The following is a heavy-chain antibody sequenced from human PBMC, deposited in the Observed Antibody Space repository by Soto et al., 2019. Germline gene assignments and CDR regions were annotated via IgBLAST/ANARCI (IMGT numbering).Heavy chain of an antibody. CDR1: GGSFSGYY. CDR3: ARFGSSGWGYYYYYGMDV. D-gene: IGHD6-19*01. V-gene: IGHV4-34*01. CDR2: INHSGST. J-gene: IGHJ6*02. Sequence: SETLSLTCAVYGGSFSGYYWSWIRQPPGKGLEWIGEINHSGSTNYNPSLKSRVTISVDTSKNQFSLKLSSVTAADTAVYYCARFGSSGWGYYYYYGMDVWGQGTTVTVSS.